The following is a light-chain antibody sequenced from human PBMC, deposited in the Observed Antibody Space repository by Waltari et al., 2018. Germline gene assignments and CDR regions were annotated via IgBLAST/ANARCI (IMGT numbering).Light chain of an antibody. V-gene: IGKV3-11*01. Sequence: EFVLTQSPATLSLSPGEGATLPSRASRSVSSYLAWYQQNPGQAPRLPTYDASNRATGIPARFSGSGSGKDFTLTISSLGPKNLAVNYGQQRSNWPPEITFGQGHDWRLN. CDR1: RSVSSY. CDR3: QQRSNWPPEIT. CDR2: DAS. J-gene: IGKJ5*01.